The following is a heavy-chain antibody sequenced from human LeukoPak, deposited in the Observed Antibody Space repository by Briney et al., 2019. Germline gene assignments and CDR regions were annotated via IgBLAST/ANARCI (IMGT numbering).Heavy chain of an antibody. CDR1: GFTFSNYA. V-gene: IGHV3-7*01. J-gene: IGHJ4*02. Sequence: GGSLRLSCAASGFTFSNYAMSWVRQAPGKGLEWVANINQDGREKYYVDSVKGRFTISRDNAKNSLYLQMNSLRAEDTAVYFCGSPRRGYWGQGTLVTVSS. CDR3: GSPRRGY. CDR2: INQDGREK.